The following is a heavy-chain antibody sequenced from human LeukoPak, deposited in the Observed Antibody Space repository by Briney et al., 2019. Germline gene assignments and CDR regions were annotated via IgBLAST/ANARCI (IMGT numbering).Heavy chain of an antibody. CDR3: ARVPKGSYTYWWFDP. J-gene: IGHJ5*02. V-gene: IGHV1-69*02. CDR2: IIPILGIA. Sequence: ASVKVSCKASGGTFSSYTISWVRQAPGQGLEWMGRIIPILGIANYAQKFQGRVTMTADKSTSTAYMELSSLTSEDTAVYYCARVPKGSYTYWWFDPWGQGTLVTVSS. D-gene: IGHD1-26*01. CDR1: GGTFSSYT.